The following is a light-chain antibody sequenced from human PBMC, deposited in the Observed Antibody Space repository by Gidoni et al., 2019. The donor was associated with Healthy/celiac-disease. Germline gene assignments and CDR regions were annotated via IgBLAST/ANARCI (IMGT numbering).Light chain of an antibody. CDR3: HSCDSSTYVV. CDR2: QVG. J-gene: IGLJ2*01. V-gene: IGLV3-1*01. Sequence: SYALTQATSVSVSPGPTASITCSGDKLGDKYACWYQQKPGPSPLLVISQVGKRPLVIPGRFSCSNSGNTATLTISGTHAIDAAYYYSHSCDSSTYVVFVVGTKLTVL. CDR1: KLGDKY.